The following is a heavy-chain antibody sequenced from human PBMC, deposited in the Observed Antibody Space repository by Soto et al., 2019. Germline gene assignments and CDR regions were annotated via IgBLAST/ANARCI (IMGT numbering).Heavy chain of an antibody. CDR3: ARESPRNILYYYYGMDV. V-gene: IGHV6-1*01. Sequence: SQTLSLTCAISGDSVSSNSAAWNWIRQSPSRGLEWLGRTYYRSKWYNDYAVSVKSRITINPDTSKNQFSLQLNSVTPEDTAVYYCARESPRNILYYYYGMDVWGQGTTVTVS. CDR2: TYYRSKWYN. CDR1: GDSVSSNSAA. J-gene: IGHJ6*02. D-gene: IGHD2-15*01.